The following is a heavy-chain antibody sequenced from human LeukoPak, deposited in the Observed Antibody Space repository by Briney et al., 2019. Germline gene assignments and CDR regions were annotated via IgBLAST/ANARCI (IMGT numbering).Heavy chain of an antibody. V-gene: IGHV1-18*01. Sequence: ASVKVSCRASGYTCTNYGVSWVRQAPGQGLEWMGWISGYNGNTDYAQKLQGRVTMTTDTSTSTAYMELRSLRSDDTAVYYCARGGQWLYSDYWGQGTLVTVSS. CDR1: GYTCTNYG. CDR3: ARGGQWLYSDY. D-gene: IGHD3-22*01. J-gene: IGHJ4*02. CDR2: ISGYNGNT.